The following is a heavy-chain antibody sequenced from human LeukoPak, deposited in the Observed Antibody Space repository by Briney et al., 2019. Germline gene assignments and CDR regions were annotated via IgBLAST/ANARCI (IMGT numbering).Heavy chain of an antibody. Sequence: PGGSLRLSCAASGFSFSSDSMNWVRQAPGKGLEWVSSISSSSSYIYYADSVKGRFTISRDNAKNSLYLQMNSLRAEDTAVYYCARVQAVAGTPDYWGQGTLVTVSS. CDR2: ISSSSSYI. J-gene: IGHJ4*02. CDR1: GFSFSSDS. D-gene: IGHD6-19*01. CDR3: ARVQAVAGTPDY. V-gene: IGHV3-21*01.